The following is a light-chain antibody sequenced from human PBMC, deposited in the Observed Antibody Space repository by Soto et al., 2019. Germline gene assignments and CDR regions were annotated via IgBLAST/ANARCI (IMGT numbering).Light chain of an antibody. CDR3: LHRMNWPLT. J-gene: IGKJ5*01. V-gene: IGKV3D-20*02. Sequence: EIVLTQSPGTLSLSPGERATLSCRASQTMTRAYVAWYQQKPGQDPRLLIYDASERATGIPARFSGSGSETDFTLTISSLEPEDFGVYYCLHRMNWPLTFGQGTRLEIK. CDR2: DAS. CDR1: QTMTRAY.